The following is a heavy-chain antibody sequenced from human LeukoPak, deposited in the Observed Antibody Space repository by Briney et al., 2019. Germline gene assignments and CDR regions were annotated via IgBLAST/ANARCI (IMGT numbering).Heavy chain of an antibody. Sequence: PGGSLRLSCAASGFTFSDYYMSWIRQAPGKGLECVSYISSSGSTIYYADSVKGRFTISRDNAKNSLYLQMNSLRAEDTAVYYCAREGSSSWYFGWFDPWGQGTLVTVSS. CDR3: AREGSSSWYFGWFDP. V-gene: IGHV3-11*01. D-gene: IGHD6-13*01. J-gene: IGHJ5*02. CDR2: ISSSGSTI. CDR1: GFTFSDYY.